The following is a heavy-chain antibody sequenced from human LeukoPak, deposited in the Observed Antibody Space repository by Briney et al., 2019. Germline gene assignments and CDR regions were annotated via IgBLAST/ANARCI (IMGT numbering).Heavy chain of an antibody. CDR3: AKVGSSGWPTNFDY. CDR2: IYSGGTT. J-gene: IGHJ4*02. CDR1: GFTVTNYF. D-gene: IGHD6-19*01. Sequence: GGSLRLSCAASGFTVTNYFMTWVRQAPGKGLEWVSIIYSGGTTYYADSVKGRFTISRDNSKNTLYLEMNSLRAEDTALYYCAKVGSSGWPTNFDYWGQGTLVTVSS. V-gene: IGHV3-66*01.